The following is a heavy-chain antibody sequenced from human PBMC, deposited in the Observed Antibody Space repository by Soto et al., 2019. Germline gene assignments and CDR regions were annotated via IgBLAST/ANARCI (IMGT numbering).Heavy chain of an antibody. D-gene: IGHD5-18*01. CDR2: ISGSVGST. CDR3: AKCRRYSYGEPDH. J-gene: IGHJ5*02. V-gene: IGHV3-23*01. CDR1: GFTFSSYA. Sequence: GGSLRLSCAASGFTFSSYAMSWVRQAPGKGLEWVSAISGSVGSTYYADSVKGRFTISRDNSKNTLYLQMNSLRAEDTAVYYCAKCRRYSYGEPDHWGQGTLVTVSS.